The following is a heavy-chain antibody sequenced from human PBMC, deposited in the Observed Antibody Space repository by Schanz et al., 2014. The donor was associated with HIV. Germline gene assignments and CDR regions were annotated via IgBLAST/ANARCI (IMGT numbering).Heavy chain of an antibody. J-gene: IGHJ4*02. Sequence: QLLESGGGLVQPGGLLRLSCAASGFTFNNYAMSWVRQAPGKGLEWVSSITESGGRTYYANSVNGRFTISRDNSKNTLYLQMTTLRTEDTAVYYCAKPEYDSSGNSQSHFDYWGQGTLVTVSS. CDR2: ITESGGRT. CDR3: AKPEYDSSGNSQSHFDY. V-gene: IGHV3-23*01. D-gene: IGHD3-22*01. CDR1: GFTFNNYA.